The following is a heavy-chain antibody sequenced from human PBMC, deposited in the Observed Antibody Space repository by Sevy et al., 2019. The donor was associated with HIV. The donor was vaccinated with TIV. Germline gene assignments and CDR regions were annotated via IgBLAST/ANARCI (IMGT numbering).Heavy chain of an antibody. CDR1: GFTFSSYA. V-gene: IGHV3-64D*06. Sequence: GGSLRLSCAASGFTFSSYAMHWVRQAPGKGLEYVSAISSNGGSTYYADSVKGRFTISRDNSKNTLYLQMSSLRAEDTAVYYCVKDRDSFYYGMDVWGQGTTVTVSS. CDR3: VKDRDSFYYGMDV. CDR2: ISSNGGST. J-gene: IGHJ6*02. D-gene: IGHD2-21*02.